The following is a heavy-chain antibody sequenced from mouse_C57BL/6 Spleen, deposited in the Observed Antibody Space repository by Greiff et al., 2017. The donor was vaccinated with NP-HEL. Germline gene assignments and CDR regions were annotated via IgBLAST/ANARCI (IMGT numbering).Heavy chain of an antibody. J-gene: IGHJ3*01. CDR2: IDPSDSET. V-gene: IGHV1-52*01. CDR3: ARLGSDEGLFAY. CDR1: GYTFTSYW. Sequence: QVQLKQPGAELVRPGSSVKLSCKASGYTFTSYWMHWVKQRPIQGLEWIGNIDPSDSETHYNQKFKDKATLTVDKSSSTAYMQLSSLTSEDSAVYYCARLGSDEGLFAYWGQGTLVTVSA.